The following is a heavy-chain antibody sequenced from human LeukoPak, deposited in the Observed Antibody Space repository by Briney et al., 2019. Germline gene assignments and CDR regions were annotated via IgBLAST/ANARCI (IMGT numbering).Heavy chain of an antibody. CDR2: ISGSGGST. D-gene: IGHD6-13*01. J-gene: IGHJ4*02. CDR1: GFTFSSYA. CDR3: AKKSIMGDSSTWYYFDY. V-gene: IGHV3-23*01. Sequence: HPGGSLRLSCAASGFTFSSYAMSWVRQAPGKGLEWVSGISGSGGSTYYADSVKGRFTISRDNSKNTLCLQMNSLRAEDTAVYYCAKKSIMGDSSTWYYFDYWGQGTLVTVSS.